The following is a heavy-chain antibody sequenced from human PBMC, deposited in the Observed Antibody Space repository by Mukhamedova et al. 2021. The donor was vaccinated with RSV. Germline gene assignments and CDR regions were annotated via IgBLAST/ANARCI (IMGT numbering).Heavy chain of an antibody. Sequence: VSHISGSGTNTHYADSVKGRITISRDNSKNTLSLQMDSLRADDAAVYYCAKSRYDSSGYYLIIFFDSWGPGTLVTVSS. D-gene: IGHD3-22*01. CDR3: AKSRYDSSGYYLIIFFDS. J-gene: IGHJ4*02. V-gene: IGHV3-23*01. CDR2: ISGSGTNT.